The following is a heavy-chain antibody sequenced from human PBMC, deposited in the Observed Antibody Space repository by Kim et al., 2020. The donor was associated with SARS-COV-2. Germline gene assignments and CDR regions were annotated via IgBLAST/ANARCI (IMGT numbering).Heavy chain of an antibody. CDR2: IKQDGSVQ. J-gene: IGHJ4*02. D-gene: IGHD2-15*01. V-gene: IGHV3-7*01. CDR3: ARAEGVAAAEF. CDR1: GFTFSTYW. Sequence: GGSLRLSCAASGFTFSTYWMTWVRQAPGKGLEWVASIKQDGSVQKYVDSVKGRFTISRDNAKNSLYLQMNSLRVDDMAVSYCARAEGVAAAEFCGQGTL.